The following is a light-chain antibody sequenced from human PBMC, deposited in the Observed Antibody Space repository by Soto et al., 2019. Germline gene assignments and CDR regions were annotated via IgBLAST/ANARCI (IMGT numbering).Light chain of an antibody. CDR1: QSIRSER. CDR2: DAS. CDR3: QQRSNWPPIT. J-gene: IGKJ5*01. V-gene: IGKV3-11*01. Sequence: EIVLTQSPDTLSLSPGERATLSCRASQSIRSERLAWYQQRPGQAPRLLIYDASHRAAGIPARFSGSGFGTDFTLTISSLEPEDAAVYYCQQRSNWPPITFGQGTRLEIK.